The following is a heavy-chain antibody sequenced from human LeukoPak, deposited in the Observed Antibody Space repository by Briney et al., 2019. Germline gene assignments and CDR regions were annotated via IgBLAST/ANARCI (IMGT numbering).Heavy chain of an antibody. J-gene: IGHJ4*02. Sequence: GGSLRLSCAASGFTFRRYGMHGVRQARGKGLEWVAVISYDGNNKYYADSVKGRYTISRDNSKNTLYLQINSLRAEDTAVYYCAKTYYYDSSGYFDYWGQGTLVTVSS. CDR2: ISYDGNNK. D-gene: IGHD3-22*01. CDR3: AKTYYYDSSGYFDY. V-gene: IGHV3-30*18. CDR1: GFTFRRYG.